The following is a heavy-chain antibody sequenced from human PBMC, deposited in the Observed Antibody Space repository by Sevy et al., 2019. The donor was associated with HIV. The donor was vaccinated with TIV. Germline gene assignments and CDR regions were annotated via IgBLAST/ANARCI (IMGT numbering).Heavy chain of an antibody. J-gene: IGHJ1*01. V-gene: IGHV3-23*01. CDR1: GFTFSSYG. Sequence: GGSLRLSCAASGFTFSSYGMHWVRQAPGKGLEWISAISGSCGSTYYADSVKGRFTISRDNSKNTLYLQMNSLRAEDTAVYYCAKHRQWLVAEYFQHWGQGTLVTVSS. CDR3: AKHRQWLVAEYFQH. CDR2: ISGSCGST. D-gene: IGHD6-19*01.